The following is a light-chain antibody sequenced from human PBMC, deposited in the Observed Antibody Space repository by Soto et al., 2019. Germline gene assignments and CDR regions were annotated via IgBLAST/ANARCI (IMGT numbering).Light chain of an antibody. CDR2: DAS. Sequence: DIQLTQSPSTLSASVGDRVTITCRASQSISNWLAWYQQKPWKAPKLLIYDASSLGSGVPSRFSGSGSGTEFTLTISSLQPDDFATYYCQQYNSYSPWTFGQGTKVEIK. V-gene: IGKV1-5*01. CDR1: QSISNW. CDR3: QQYNSYSPWT. J-gene: IGKJ1*01.